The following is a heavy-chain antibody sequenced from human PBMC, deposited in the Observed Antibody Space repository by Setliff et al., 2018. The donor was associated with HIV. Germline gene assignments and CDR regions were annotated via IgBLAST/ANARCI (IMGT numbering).Heavy chain of an antibody. CDR3: AKELAASGLGYFDS. V-gene: IGHV3-33*06. CDR2: IWSDGSRI. Sequence: GGSLRLSCAASGFTFNNFGMHWVRQASGKGLEWVALIWSDGSRIEYADSVKGRFTISRDNSKNTVYLQMNSLRAEDTAEYYCAKELAASGLGYFDSWGRGILVTVSS. CDR1: GFTFNNFG. D-gene: IGHD3-22*01. J-gene: IGHJ4*02.